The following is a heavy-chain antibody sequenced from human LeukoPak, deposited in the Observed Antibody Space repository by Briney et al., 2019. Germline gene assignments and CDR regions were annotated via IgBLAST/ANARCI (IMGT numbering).Heavy chain of an antibody. J-gene: IGHJ4*02. D-gene: IGHD2-2*01. CDR1: GFTFSSYA. CDR2: ISGSGGST. CDR3: ARRAGVPRDLPGAILYSDY. Sequence: GGSLRLSCAASGFTFSSYAMSWVRQAPGKGLEWVSAISGSGGSTYYADSVKGRFTISRDNSKNTLYLQVNSLTAEDTAVYYCARRAGVPRDLPGAILYSDYWGQGTLVTVSS. V-gene: IGHV3-23*01.